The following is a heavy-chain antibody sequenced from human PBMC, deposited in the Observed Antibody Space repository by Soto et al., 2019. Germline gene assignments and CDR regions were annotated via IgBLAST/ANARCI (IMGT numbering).Heavy chain of an antibody. CDR3: ARGGDNSPWYYSL. Sequence: PSETLSLTCTVSGGSINNNYWSWIRQPPGRGLEWIGYIFSNGRTNYNPSLETRVAISVDTSKNQLSLKLMSVTAADTAVYYCARGGDNSPWYYSLRGQGTLVTVSS. CDR2: IFSNGRT. D-gene: IGHD3-16*01. V-gene: IGHV4-59*01. CDR1: GGSINNNY. J-gene: IGHJ4*02.